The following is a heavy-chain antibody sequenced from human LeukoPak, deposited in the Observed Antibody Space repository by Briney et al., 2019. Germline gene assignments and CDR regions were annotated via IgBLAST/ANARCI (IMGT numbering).Heavy chain of an antibody. J-gene: IGHJ4*02. CDR3: ARDPIPVSYYYDSSGYYFDY. CDR2: ISSSSSYI. CDR1: GFTFSGYS. V-gene: IGHV3-21*01. Sequence: GGSLRLSCAASGFTFSGYSMNWVRQAPGKGLEWVSSISSSSSYIYYADSVKGRFTISRDNAKNSLYLQMNSLRAEDTAVYYCARDPIPVSYYYDSSGYYFDYWGQGTLVTVSS. D-gene: IGHD3-22*01.